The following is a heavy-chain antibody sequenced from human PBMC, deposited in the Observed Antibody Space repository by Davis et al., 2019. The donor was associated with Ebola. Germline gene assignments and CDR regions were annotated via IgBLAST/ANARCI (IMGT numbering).Heavy chain of an antibody. Sequence: SVKVSCKASGYTFTNYYMHWVRQAPGQGLEWMGRIIPILGIANYAQKFQGRVTITADKSTSTAYMELNSLRSEDTAVYYCATYFRSTHGSGYYSFDYWGQGTLLTVSS. CDR1: GYTFTNYY. CDR3: ATYFRSTHGSGYYSFDY. J-gene: IGHJ4*02. V-gene: IGHV1-69*02. D-gene: IGHD3-22*01. CDR2: IIPILGIA.